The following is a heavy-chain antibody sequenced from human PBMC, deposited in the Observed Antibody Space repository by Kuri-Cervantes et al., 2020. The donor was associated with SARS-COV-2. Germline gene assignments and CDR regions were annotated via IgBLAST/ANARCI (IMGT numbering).Heavy chain of an antibody. D-gene: IGHD3-3*01. Sequence: SETLSLTCTVSGGSISGSSYYWGWIRQPPGKGLEWIGSIYYSGSTYYNPSLNSRVTISVDTSKNQFSLKLSSVTAADTAVYYCARQMMSTITIFGVVITRHWFDPWGQGTLVTVSS. V-gene: IGHV4-39*01. J-gene: IGHJ5*02. CDR3: ARQMMSTITIFGVVITRHWFDP. CDR1: GGSISGSSYY. CDR2: IYYSGST.